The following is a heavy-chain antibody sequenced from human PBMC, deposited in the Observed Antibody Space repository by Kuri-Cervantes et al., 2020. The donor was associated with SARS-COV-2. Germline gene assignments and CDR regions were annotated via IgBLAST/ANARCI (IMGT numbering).Heavy chain of an antibody. J-gene: IGHJ4*02. CDR1: GFSLSTSGMC. CDR2: IDWDDDK. Sequence: SGPTLVKPTQTLTLTCTFSGFSLSTSGMCVSWIRQPPGKALEWLARIDWDDDKYYKTSLKTRLTISKDTSKNQVVLTMTSVDPVDTATYYCARIQATIVIADYWGQGTLVTVSS. CDR3: ARIQATIVIADY. D-gene: IGHD4-11*01. V-gene: IGHV2-70*11.